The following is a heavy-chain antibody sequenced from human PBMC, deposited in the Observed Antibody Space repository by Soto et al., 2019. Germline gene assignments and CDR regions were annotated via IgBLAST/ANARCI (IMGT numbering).Heavy chain of an antibody. D-gene: IGHD4-17*01. CDR1: GFTFSSYG. CDR3: AKDSLYGASDY. J-gene: IGHJ4*02. Sequence: PGGSLSLSCAASGFTFSSYGMHWVRQAPGKGLEWVAVISYDGSNKYYADSVKGRFTISRDNSKNTLYLQMNSLRAEDTAVYYCAKDSLYGASDYWGQGTLVTVSS. CDR2: ISYDGSNK. V-gene: IGHV3-30*18.